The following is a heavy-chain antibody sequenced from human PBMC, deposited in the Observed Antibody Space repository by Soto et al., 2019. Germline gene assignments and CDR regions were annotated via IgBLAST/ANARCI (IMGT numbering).Heavy chain of an antibody. CDR3: AKASEPLAGPFDY. CDR2: ISGGGGST. V-gene: IGHV3-23*01. Sequence: EVQLLESGGGLVQPGGSLRLSCAASGFPFSSYVMSWVRQAPGKGLEWVSTISGGGGSTYYADSVKGRFTISRDNSKNTLYLQMNSLRAEDPAVYYCAKASEPLAGPFDYWGQGTLVTVSS. CDR1: GFPFSSYV. J-gene: IGHJ4*02. D-gene: IGHD6-13*01.